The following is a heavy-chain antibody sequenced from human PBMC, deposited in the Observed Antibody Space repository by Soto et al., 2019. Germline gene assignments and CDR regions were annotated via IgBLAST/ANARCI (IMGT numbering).Heavy chain of an antibody. Sequence: GASVKVSCKASGYTFTGYYMHWVRQAPGQGLEWMGWINPNSGGTNYAQKFQGWVTMTRDTSISTAYMELSRLRSDDTAVYYCARGGIVVVPAPHLFHYWGQGTLVTSPQ. V-gene: IGHV1-2*04. CDR3: ARGGIVVVPAPHLFHY. CDR2: INPNSGGT. J-gene: IGHJ4*02. D-gene: IGHD2-2*01. CDR1: GYTFTGYY.